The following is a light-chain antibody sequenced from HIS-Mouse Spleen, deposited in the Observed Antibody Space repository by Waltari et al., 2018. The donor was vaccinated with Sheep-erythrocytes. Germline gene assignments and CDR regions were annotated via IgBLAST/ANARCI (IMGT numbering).Light chain of an antibody. J-gene: IGLJ1*01. CDR1: SSNIGAGYD. V-gene: IGLV1-40*01. CDR3: QSYDSSLSGSYV. Sequence: SLSSLTAQRVTISCTGSSSNIGAGYDVHWYQQLPGTAPKLLIYGNSNRPSGVPDRFSGSKSGTSASLAITGLQAEDEADYYCQSYDSSLSGSYVFGTGTKVTVL. CDR2: GNS.